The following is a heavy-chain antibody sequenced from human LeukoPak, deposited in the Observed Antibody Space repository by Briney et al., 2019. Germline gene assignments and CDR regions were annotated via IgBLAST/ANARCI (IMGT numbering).Heavy chain of an antibody. D-gene: IGHD3-22*01. CDR2: INPNSGGT. J-gene: IGHJ4*02. CDR3: ARGTMIVVVITTDFDY. Sequence: ASVKVSCKASGYTFTSYYMHWVRQAPGQGLEWMGWINPNSGGTNYAQKFQGRVTMTRDTSISTAYMELSRLRSDDTAVYYCARGTMIVVVITTDFDYWGQGTLVTVSS. V-gene: IGHV1-2*02. CDR1: GYTFTSYY.